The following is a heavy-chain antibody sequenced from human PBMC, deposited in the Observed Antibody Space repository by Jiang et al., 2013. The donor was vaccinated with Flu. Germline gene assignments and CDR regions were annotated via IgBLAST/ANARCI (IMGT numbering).Heavy chain of an antibody. CDR2: IDPADSYS. J-gene: IGHJ5*02. D-gene: IGHD2-8*01. V-gene: IGHV5-10-1*01. CDR3: ARHNGASAHQRSLPGNNWFDP. Sequence: RQMPGKGLEWMGRIDPADSYSNYSPSFQGHVNISVDRSTSTAYLQWSSLKASDTAIYYCARHNGASAHQRSLPGNNWFDPWGQGTLVTVSS.